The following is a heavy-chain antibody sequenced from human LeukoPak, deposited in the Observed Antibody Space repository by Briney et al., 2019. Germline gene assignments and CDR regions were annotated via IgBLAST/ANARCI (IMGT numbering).Heavy chain of an antibody. V-gene: IGHV2-5*02. D-gene: IGHD2-2*01. Sequence: SGPTPLNAMHTLTLTVMFSGFSLATSGVGVGWIRQPPGKALEWLALIYWDDEKHYSPPLNSRLTITKDTSKNQVVLRMTNMDPVDSPTYYAIHKTQDHRSSFPHWGQGTLVTVSS. CDR2: IYWDDEK. J-gene: IGHJ4*02. CDR1: GFSLATSGVG. CDR3: IHKTQDHRSSFPH.